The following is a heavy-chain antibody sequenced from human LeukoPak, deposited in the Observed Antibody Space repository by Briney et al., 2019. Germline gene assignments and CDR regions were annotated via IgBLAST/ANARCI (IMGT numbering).Heavy chain of an antibody. J-gene: IGHJ4*02. V-gene: IGHV4-4*09. CDR2: IYTSGST. Sequence: SETLSLTCTVSGGSISSYYWSWIRQPPGKGLEWIGYIYTSGSTNYNPSLKSRVTISVDTSKNQFSLKLSSVTAADTAVYYCARTRSKTWDFDYWGQGTLVTVSS. CDR3: ARTRSKTWDFDY. D-gene: IGHD7-27*01. CDR1: GGSISSYY.